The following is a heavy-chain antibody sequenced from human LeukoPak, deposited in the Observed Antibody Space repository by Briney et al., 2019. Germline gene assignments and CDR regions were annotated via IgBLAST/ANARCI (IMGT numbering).Heavy chain of an antibody. D-gene: IGHD5-18*01. CDR1: GFTFSSYA. CDR2: ISAGGGGT. J-gene: IGHJ6*02. CDR3: ATPTGYSYGYYYYGMDV. Sequence: GGSLRLSCAASGFTFSSYAMTWVRQAPGKGLEWVPSISAGGGGTYYADSVKGRFTISRDNSKNTLWLQMNSLRAEDTAVYYCATPTGYSYGYYYYGMDVWGQGTTVTV. V-gene: IGHV3-23*01.